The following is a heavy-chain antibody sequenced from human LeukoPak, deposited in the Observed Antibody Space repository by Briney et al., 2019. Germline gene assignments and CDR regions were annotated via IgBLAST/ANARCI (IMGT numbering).Heavy chain of an antibody. CDR2: ISGSGDSM. V-gene: IGHV3-11*01. D-gene: IGHD6-13*01. CDR3: ARVGSILAAGTPDY. Sequence: PGGSLRLSCEASGFTFSDYYMSWIRQAPGKGLEWVSYISGSGDSMFYADSVKGRFTISRDNAKKSLYLQMNSLRVEDTAVYYCARVGSILAAGTPDYWGQGTLVTVSS. J-gene: IGHJ4*02. CDR1: GFTFSDYY.